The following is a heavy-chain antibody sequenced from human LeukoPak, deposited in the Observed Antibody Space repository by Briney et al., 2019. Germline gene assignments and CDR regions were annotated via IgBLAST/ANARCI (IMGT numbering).Heavy chain of an antibody. V-gene: IGHV1-69*13. CDR3: ARDPSIAAAGTCLGCYYYYGMDV. Sequence: SVKVSCKASGGTFSSYAISWVRQAPGQGLEWMVGIIPIFGTANYAQKFQGRVTITADESTSTAYMELSSLRSEDTAVYYCARDPSIAAAGTCLGCYYYYGMDVWGQGTTVTVSS. CDR1: GGTFSSYA. CDR2: IIPIFGTA. J-gene: IGHJ6*02. D-gene: IGHD6-13*01.